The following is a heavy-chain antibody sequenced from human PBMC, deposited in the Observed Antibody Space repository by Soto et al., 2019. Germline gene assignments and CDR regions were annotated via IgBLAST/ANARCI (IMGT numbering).Heavy chain of an antibody. Sequence: SETLSLTCRVSGDSIRNYYWSWIRQAPGKGLVWIGYIYSSGSTKYNPSLHSRVSISSDTSNNQFSLTLRSVSAADTAVYFCARGTPRYSSGWYELFDFWGQGMLVTVSS. V-gene: IGHV4-59*12. CDR2: IYSSGST. CDR1: GDSIRNYY. CDR3: ARGTPRYSSGWYELFDF. J-gene: IGHJ4*02. D-gene: IGHD6-19*01.